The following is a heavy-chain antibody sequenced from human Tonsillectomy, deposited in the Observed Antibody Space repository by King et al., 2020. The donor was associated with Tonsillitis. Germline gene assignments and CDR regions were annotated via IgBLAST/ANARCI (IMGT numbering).Heavy chain of an antibody. V-gene: IGHV3-23*04. CDR2: ISGSGGST. D-gene: IGHD2-2*01. J-gene: IGHJ6*03. CDR1: GFTFSSYA. CDR3: AKGGYCSSNSCHYYHYMDV. Sequence: VQLVQSGGGLVQPGGSLRLSCAASGFTFSSYAMSWVRQAPGKGLEWVSTISGSGGSTYHADSVKGRFTISRDNSKNTLYLQMNSLRAEDTAVFYCAKGGYCSSNSCHYYHYMDVWGKGTTVTVSS.